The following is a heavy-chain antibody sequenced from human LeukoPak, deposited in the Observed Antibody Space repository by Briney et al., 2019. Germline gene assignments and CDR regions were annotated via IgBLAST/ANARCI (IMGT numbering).Heavy chain of an antibody. CDR3: ATVKEGLRYSNGPYYMDV. CDR1: GYTLTELS. Sequence: ASVKVSCKVSGYTLTELSMHWVRQAPGKGLGWMGGFDPEDGETIYAQKFQGRVTMTEDTSTDKAYMVLSSLRSEDTAVYYCATVKEGLRYSNGPYYMDVWGKGTTVTVSS. V-gene: IGHV1-24*01. J-gene: IGHJ6*03. D-gene: IGHD6-19*01. CDR2: FDPEDGET.